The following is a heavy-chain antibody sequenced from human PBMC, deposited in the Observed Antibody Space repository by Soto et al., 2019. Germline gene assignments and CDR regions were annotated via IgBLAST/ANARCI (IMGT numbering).Heavy chain of an antibody. CDR2: IYHSGTT. Sequence: PSETLSLTCIVSGDSISPYYWTWIRQPPGKGLEWIGHIYHSGTTNYNPSLKSRVTISVDKSKNQYSLKVISVTAADTAVYYCAKDRGIGAAGSWGQGALVTVSS. J-gene: IGHJ5*02. V-gene: IGHV4-59*12. CDR3: AKDRGIGAAGS. D-gene: IGHD6-13*01. CDR1: GDSISPYY.